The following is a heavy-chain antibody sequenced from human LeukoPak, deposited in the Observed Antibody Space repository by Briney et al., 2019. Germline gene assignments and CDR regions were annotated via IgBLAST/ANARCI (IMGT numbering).Heavy chain of an antibody. V-gene: IGHV1-69*04. Sequence: SVKVSCKASGGTFSSYAISWVRQAPGQGLEWMGRIIPILGIANYAKKFQGRVTITADKSTSADYMELSSLRSEDTAVYSCARRTDYYYYMDVWGKGTTVTVSS. CDR2: IIPILGIA. CDR3: ARRTDYYYYMDV. CDR1: GGTFSSYA. J-gene: IGHJ6*03.